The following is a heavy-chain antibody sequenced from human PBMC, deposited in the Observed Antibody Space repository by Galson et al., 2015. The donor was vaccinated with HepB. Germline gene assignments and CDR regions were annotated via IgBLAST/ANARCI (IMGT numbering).Heavy chain of an antibody. CDR1: EFSVGGSY. D-gene: IGHD3/OR15-3a*01. Sequence: SLRLSCAASEFSVGGSYMNWVRQAPGRGLEWVSIIYAAGNIYYARSVNGRFTISRDNSKNTLYLQMNSLRAEDTAIYYCATWSGSRSGSRLSDFWGQGTLVTVSS. CDR3: ATWSGSRSGSRLSDF. J-gene: IGHJ4*02. CDR2: IYAAGNI. V-gene: IGHV3-53*01.